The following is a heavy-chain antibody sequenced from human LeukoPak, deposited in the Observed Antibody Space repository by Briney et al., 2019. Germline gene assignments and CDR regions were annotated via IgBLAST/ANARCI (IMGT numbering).Heavy chain of an antibody. D-gene: IGHD3-22*01. CDR3: CAYYYDSSGYYYVNH. V-gene: IGHV3-49*04. CDR1: GFTFGDSA. Sequence: GGSLRLSCSASGFTFGDSAMSGVRQAPGKGLEWLGFIRSKVYGGTTEYAASVKGGSTISRDDSKSIASLEMISLKTEDTAVYYCCAYYYDSSGYYYVNHWGQGTLVTVSS. J-gene: IGHJ5*02. CDR2: IRSKVYGGTT.